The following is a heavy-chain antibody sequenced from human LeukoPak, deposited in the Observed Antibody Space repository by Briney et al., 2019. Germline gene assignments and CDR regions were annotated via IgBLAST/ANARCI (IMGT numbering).Heavy chain of an antibody. CDR3: AKASVGDPYYFGY. CDR1: GFTFSSYG. D-gene: IGHD4-17*01. J-gene: IGHJ4*02. V-gene: IGHV3-23*01. CDR2: ISGSGGST. Sequence: GGSLRLSCAASGFTFSSYGMSWVRQAPGKGLEWVSAISGSGGSTYYADSVKGRFTISRDNSKNTLYLQMNSLRAEDTAVYYCAKASVGDPYYFGYWGQGTLVTVSS.